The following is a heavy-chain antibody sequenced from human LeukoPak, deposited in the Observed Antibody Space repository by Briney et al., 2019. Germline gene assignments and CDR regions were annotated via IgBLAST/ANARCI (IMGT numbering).Heavy chain of an antibody. CDR1: GFTFTSYW. V-gene: IGHV3-74*01. J-gene: IGHJ6*03. Sequence: GRSLRLSCAASGFTFTSYWMHWVRHAPGKGLVWVSRINSDGSSTSYAVSVKGRFTISRDNAKNTLYLQMNSMRAEDTAVYYCARAPYYYYYMDVWGKGTTVTVSS. CDR2: INSDGSST. CDR3: ARAPYYYYYMDV.